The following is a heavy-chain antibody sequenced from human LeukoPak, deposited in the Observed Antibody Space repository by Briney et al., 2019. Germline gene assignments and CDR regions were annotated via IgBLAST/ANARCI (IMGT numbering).Heavy chain of an antibody. J-gene: IGHJ4*02. CDR2: ISAYNGNT. CDR3: ARDFFEIHYYDSSGYPLFDY. Sequence: GASVKVSCEASGYTFTSYGISWVRQAPGQGLEWMGWISAYNGNTNYAQKLQGRVTMTTDTSTSTAYMELRSLRSDDTAVYYCARDFFEIHYYDSSGYPLFDYWGQGTLVTVSS. V-gene: IGHV1-18*01. D-gene: IGHD3-22*01. CDR1: GYTFTSYG.